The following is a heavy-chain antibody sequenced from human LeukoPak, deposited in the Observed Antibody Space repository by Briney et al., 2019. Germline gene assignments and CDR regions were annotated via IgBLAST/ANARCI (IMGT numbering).Heavy chain of an antibody. Sequence: GGSLRLSCTASGFSFSSYWMHWVRQPPGKGLVWVSRIYSDGSSTSYADSVKGRFTISRDNARNSLYLQLNSLRADDTAVYYCATDSPVAGSKALDYWGQGTLVTVSS. CDR3: ATDSPVAGSKALDY. D-gene: IGHD6-19*01. CDR2: IYSDGSST. CDR1: GFSFSSYW. V-gene: IGHV3-74*01. J-gene: IGHJ4*02.